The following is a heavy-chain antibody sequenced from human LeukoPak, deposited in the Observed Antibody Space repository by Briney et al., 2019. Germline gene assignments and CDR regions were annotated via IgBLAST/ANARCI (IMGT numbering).Heavy chain of an antibody. CDR3: ARVVRYSDYYYYGMVV. CDR2: IYYSGST. J-gene: IGHJ6*02. CDR1: GGSISSYY. Sequence: SETLSLTCTVSGGSISSYYWSWIRQPPGKGLEWIGYIYYSGSTNYNPSLKSRVTISVDTSKNQFSLKLSSVTAADTAVYYCARVVRYSDYYYYGMVVWGQGTTVTVSS. V-gene: IGHV4-59*01. D-gene: IGHD5-12*01.